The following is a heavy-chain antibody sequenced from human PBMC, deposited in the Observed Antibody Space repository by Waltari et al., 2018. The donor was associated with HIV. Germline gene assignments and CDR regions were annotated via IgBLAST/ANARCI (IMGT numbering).Heavy chain of an antibody. V-gene: IGHV4-59*01. J-gene: IGHJ6*02. CDR1: GGSISSYY. CDR2: IYYSGST. Sequence: QVQLQESGPGLVKPSETLSLTCTVSGGSISSYYWSWIRQPPGKGLEWIGYIYYSGSTNYNPSLKSRVTISVDTSKNQFSLKLSSVTAADTAVYYCARIHVWSGYQRPPYYYYYYGMDVWGQGTTVTVSS. D-gene: IGHD3-3*02. CDR3: ARIHVWSGYQRPPYYYYYYGMDV.